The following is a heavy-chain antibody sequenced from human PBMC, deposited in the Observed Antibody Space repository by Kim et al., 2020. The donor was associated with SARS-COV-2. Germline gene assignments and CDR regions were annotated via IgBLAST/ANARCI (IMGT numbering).Heavy chain of an antibody. J-gene: IGHJ4*02. Sequence: SGKGRFTITRDNSKNTLYLQMISLRAEDTAVYYCAKSRIRGYSYGYLDYWGQGSLVTVSS. V-gene: IGHV3-23*01. CDR3: AKSRIRGYSYGYLDY. D-gene: IGHD5-18*01.